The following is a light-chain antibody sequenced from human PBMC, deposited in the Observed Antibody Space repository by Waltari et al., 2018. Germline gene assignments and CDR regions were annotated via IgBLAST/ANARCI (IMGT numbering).Light chain of an antibody. CDR1: QSVLYSSNNKNY. CDR3: QQYYSSPRT. CDR2: WAS. J-gene: IGKJ1*01. Sequence: DIVMTQSPDSLAVSLGERATINCKSSQSVLYSSNNKNYLAWYQQKTGQPPKLLISWASTRESWVPDRFSGSGSGTYFTLTISSLQAEDVAVYYCQQYYSSPRTFGQGTKVEIK. V-gene: IGKV4-1*01.